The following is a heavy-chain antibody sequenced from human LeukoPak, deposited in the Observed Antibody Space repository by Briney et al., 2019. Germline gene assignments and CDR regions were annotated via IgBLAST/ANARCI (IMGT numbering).Heavy chain of an antibody. CDR2: IWSDGNNR. J-gene: IGHJ6*03. V-gene: IGHV3-30*02. CDR3: AKDPGASVSGFHMDV. CDR1: GSTFRNYG. D-gene: IGHD2-8*02. Sequence: SGGSLRLSCAASGSTFRNYGMHRVRQATGKGLEWVSFIWSDGNNRFYAASVKGRFTISRDNSKSMLYLQMDSLRPEDTAVYYCAKDPGASVSGFHMDVWGKGTTVIVSS.